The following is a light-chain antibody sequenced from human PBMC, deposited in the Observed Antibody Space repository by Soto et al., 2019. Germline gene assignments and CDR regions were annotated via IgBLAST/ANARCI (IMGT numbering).Light chain of an antibody. CDR1: EDIREC. V-gene: IGKV1-33*01. J-gene: IGKJ2*01. Sequence: DIEVTQSPSSLSASVGDRVTITCQASEDIRECLNWFQQKPGKAPKILVYDASNVETGVPSRFSGSGYGTHFSLTISSLQPEDIATYYCQQCDDYPYTFGQGTRLEI. CDR2: DAS. CDR3: QQCDDYPYT.